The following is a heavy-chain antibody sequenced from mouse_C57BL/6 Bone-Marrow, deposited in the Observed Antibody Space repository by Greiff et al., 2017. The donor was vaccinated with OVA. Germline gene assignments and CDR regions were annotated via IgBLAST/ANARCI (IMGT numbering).Heavy chain of an antibody. D-gene: IGHD3-2*02. V-gene: IGHV7-1*01. CDR3: ARDVDSSGLSWFAY. CDR2: SRNKANDYTT. CDR1: GFTFSDFY. Sequence: EVKVVESGGGLVQSGRSLRLSCAPSGFTFSDFYMEWVRQAPGKGLEWIAASRNKANDYTTEYSASVKGRFIVSRDNSQSILYLQMNALRAEDTAIYYCARDVDSSGLSWFAYWGQGTLVTVSA. J-gene: IGHJ3*01.